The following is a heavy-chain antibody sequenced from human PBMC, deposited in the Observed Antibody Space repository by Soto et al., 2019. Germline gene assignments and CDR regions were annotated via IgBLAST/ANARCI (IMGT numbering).Heavy chain of an antibody. J-gene: IGHJ4*02. CDR2: ISGGADTI. V-gene: IGHV3-48*03. CDR1: GFTFSSYE. Sequence: QLVESGGDLVQPGGSLRLSCTTSGFTFSSYEMKWVRQAPGKGLEWVSYISGGADTIYYADSVKGRFTISRDNAKNSLYLQMNSLRVEDTAVYYCARCYFGSGTYCFWGQGTLVTVSS. D-gene: IGHD3-10*01. CDR3: ARCYFGSGTYCF.